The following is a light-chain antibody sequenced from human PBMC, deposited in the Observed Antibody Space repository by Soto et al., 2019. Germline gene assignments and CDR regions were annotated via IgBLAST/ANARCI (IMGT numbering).Light chain of an antibody. J-gene: IGLJ1*01. CDR1: ISNIGTNY. Sequence: QSVLTQPPSVSGTPGQRVTISCSGGISNIGTNYVHWFQQLPGTAPKVLSNRDNQRPSGVPDRFSGSKSGTSASLAISGLQSEDEAEYYCAAWDDTVRSYVFGTGTKGTVL. CDR3: AAWDDTVRSYV. V-gene: IGLV1-47*01. CDR2: RDN.